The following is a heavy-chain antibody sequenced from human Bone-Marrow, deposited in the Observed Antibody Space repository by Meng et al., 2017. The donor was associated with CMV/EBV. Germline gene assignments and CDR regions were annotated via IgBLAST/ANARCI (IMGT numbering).Heavy chain of an antibody. D-gene: IGHD2-21*01. CDR2: INPNSGGT. J-gene: IGHJ5*02. V-gene: IGHV1-2*02. Sequence: ASVKVSCKASGYTFTGYYMHWVRQAPGQGLEWMGWINPNSGGTNYAQKFQGRVTMTRDTSISTAYMELSRLRSDDMAVYYCARGSFRVIAIPVLSHGFDPWGQGTLVTGSS. CDR1: GYTFTGYY. CDR3: ARGSFRVIAIPVLSHGFDP.